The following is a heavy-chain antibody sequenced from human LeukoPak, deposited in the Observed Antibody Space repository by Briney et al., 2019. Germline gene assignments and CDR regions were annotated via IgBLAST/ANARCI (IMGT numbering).Heavy chain of an antibody. D-gene: IGHD1-1*01. Sequence: GASVKVSCKASGDTFTNYDINWVRQATGQGLEWMGWMDPNSGKTVYAQRFQGRLTIARNTSISTAYMDLSSLRSEDTAVYYCARATTGHGKRGLSFYYYMDVWGKGTTVTVSS. J-gene: IGHJ6*03. V-gene: IGHV1-8*03. CDR1: GDTFTNYD. CDR3: ARATTGHGKRGLSFYYYMDV. CDR2: MDPNSGKT.